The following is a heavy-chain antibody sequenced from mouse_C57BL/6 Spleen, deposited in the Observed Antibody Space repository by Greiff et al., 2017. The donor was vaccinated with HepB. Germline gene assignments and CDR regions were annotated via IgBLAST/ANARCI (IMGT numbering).Heavy chain of an antibody. D-gene: IGHD1-1*01. V-gene: IGHV5-4*01. J-gene: IGHJ2*01. CDR2: ISDGGSYT. Sequence: DVMLVESGGGLVKPGGSLKLSCAASGFTFSSYAMSWVRQTPEKRLEWVATISDGGSYTYYPDNVKGRFTISRDNAKNNLYLQMSHLKSEDTAMYYCAREGDYYGSSPYFDYWGQGTTLTVSA. CDR1: GFTFSSYA. CDR3: AREGDYYGSSPYFDY.